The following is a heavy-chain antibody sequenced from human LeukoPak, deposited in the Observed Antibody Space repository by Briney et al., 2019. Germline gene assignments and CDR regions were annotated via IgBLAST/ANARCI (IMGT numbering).Heavy chain of an antibody. CDR1: GFTFSSYS. D-gene: IGHD2-15*01. CDR3: ARDLDSYCSGGSCYSDY. CDR2: ISSSSSYI. Sequence: GGPLRLSCAASGFTFSSYSMNWVRQAPGKGLEWVSSISSSSSYIYYADSVKGRFTISRDNAKNSLYLQMNSLRAEDMAVYYCARDLDSYCSGGSCYSDYWGQGTLVTVSS. J-gene: IGHJ4*02. V-gene: IGHV3-21*01.